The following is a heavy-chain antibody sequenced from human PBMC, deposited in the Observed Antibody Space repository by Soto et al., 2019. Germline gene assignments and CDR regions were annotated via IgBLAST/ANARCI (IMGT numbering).Heavy chain of an antibody. J-gene: IGHJ5*02. V-gene: IGHV1-18*01. CDR2: ISAYNGNT. CDR1: GYTFTSYG. Sequence: GASVKVSCKASGYTFTSYGISWVRQAPGQGLEWMGWISAYNGNTNYAQKLQGRVTMTTDTSTSTAYMELRSLRSDDTAVYYCARVDVDTIFGVVIRSNWFDPWGQGTLVTVSS. CDR3: ARVDVDTIFGVVIRSNWFDP. D-gene: IGHD3-3*01.